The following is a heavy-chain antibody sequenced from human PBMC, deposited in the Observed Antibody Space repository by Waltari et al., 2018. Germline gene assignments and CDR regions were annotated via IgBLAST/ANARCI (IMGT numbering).Heavy chain of an antibody. CDR2: IKQDGSEK. Sequence: EVQLVESGGGLVQPGGSLRLSCAASGFTFSSYWMSWVRQAPGKGLEWVANIKQDGSEKYYGDSVKVRFTTSRDNAKNSLYLQMNSLRAEDTAVYYCAIAGDIVVVVAATPWDYWGQGTLVTVSS. CDR3: AIAGDIVVVVAATPWDY. J-gene: IGHJ4*02. D-gene: IGHD2-15*01. CDR1: GFTFSSYW. V-gene: IGHV3-7*01.